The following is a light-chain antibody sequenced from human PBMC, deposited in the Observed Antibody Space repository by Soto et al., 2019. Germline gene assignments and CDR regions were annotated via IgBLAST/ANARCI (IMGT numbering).Light chain of an antibody. V-gene: IGKV2-28*01. CDR2: MDS. J-gene: IGKJ5*01. Sequence: DIVMTQSPLSLPVTPGEPASISCRSSESLLYSNGYNYVGWYLQKPGQSPQLLIYMDSNRPSGVSDRFSGSGSGTEFTLKISRVEAEDVGVYYFTQVVHSPITFGRGTWMEIX. CDR3: TQVVHSPIT. CDR1: ESLLYSNGYNY.